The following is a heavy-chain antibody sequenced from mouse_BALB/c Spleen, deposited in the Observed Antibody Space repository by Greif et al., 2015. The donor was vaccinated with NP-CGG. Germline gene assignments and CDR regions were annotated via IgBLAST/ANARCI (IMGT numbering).Heavy chain of an antibody. CDR1: GLTFSSYT. J-gene: IGHJ4*01. CDR2: ISNGGGST. CDR3: ARHLYGSYYYAMDY. D-gene: IGHD1-1*01. Sequence: EVQGVESGGGLVQPGGSLKLSCAASGLTFSSYTMSWVRQTPEKRLEWVAYISNGGGSTYYPDTVKGRFTISRDNAKNALYLQMSSLKSEDAAMYYCARHLYGSYYYAMDYWGQGTSVTVSS. V-gene: IGHV5-12-2*01.